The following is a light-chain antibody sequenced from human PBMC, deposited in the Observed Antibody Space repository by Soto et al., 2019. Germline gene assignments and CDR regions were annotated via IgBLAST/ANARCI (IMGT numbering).Light chain of an antibody. V-gene: IGKV1-39*01. CDR3: QQSYSTPRT. J-gene: IGKJ1*01. CDR1: QSISSY. Sequence: DIQMTQSPSSLSASVGDRVTITCRASQSISSYLNWYQQKLGKAPKLLIYGASSLQSGVPSRFSGSGSGTDFTLTISSLQPEDFATYYCQQSYSTPRTFGQGTKVEIQ. CDR2: GAS.